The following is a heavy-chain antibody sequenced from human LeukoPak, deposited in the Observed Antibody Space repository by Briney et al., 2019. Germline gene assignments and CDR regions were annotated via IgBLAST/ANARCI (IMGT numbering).Heavy chain of an antibody. Sequence: GGSLSLSCAGSGFTFSSAWMTWVRQTPGKGLEWVGHIKSRTDGGTTDYAAPVKGRFTVSRDDSTNTVYLQMNSLKTEDSAVYYCATEFYRNGYNFWGQGTLVTVSS. D-gene: IGHD5-24*01. CDR2: IKSRTDGGTT. CDR3: ATEFYRNGYNF. V-gene: IGHV3-15*01. CDR1: GFTFSSAW. J-gene: IGHJ4*02.